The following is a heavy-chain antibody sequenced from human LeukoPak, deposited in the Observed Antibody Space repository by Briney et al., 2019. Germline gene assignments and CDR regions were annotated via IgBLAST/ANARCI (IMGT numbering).Heavy chain of an antibody. D-gene: IGHD4-23*01. CDR2: IYYSGST. CDR1: VGSISSYY. Sequence: SETLSLTCTVSVGSISSYYWSWIRHPPGRGLVWIGYIYYSGSTNYHPSHKSRVTISVDTSKNQFSLKLSSVTAADTAVYYCARTTVGQVARVFDIWGQGTMVTVSS. J-gene: IGHJ3*02. CDR3: ARTTVGQVARVFDI. V-gene: IGHV4-59*01.